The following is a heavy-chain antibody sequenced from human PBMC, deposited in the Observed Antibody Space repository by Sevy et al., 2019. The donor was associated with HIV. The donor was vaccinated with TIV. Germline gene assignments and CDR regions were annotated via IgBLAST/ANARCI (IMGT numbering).Heavy chain of an antibody. V-gene: IGHV3-11*01. CDR3: ARDHVKDGDLGDYYYFAMDL. CDR2: ISGSDNTI. D-gene: IGHD4-17*01. J-gene: IGHJ6*02. Sequence: GGSLRLSCAASGFTFSDYYMSWIRQAPGKGLEWISYISGSDNTIYYADSVKGRFTISKDNAKNSLYLQMSSLSADDTAVYYCARDHVKDGDLGDYYYFAMDLWGQGTTVTVSS. CDR1: GFTFSDYY.